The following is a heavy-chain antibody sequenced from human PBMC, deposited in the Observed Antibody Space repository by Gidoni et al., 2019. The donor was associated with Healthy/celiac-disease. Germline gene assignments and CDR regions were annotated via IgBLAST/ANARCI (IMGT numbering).Heavy chain of an antibody. CDR2: ISSSSSTI. D-gene: IGHD3-3*01. J-gene: IGHJ4*02. V-gene: IGHV3-48*01. CDR1: GFTFSSYS. CDR3: ARDGMTIFGVVTHFDY. Sequence: EVQLVESGGGLVQPGGSLSLSCAASGFTFSSYSMNWVRQAPGKGLEWVSYISSSSSTIYYADSVKGRFTISRDNAKNSLYLQMNSLRAEDTAVYYCARDGMTIFGVVTHFDYWGQGTLVTVSS.